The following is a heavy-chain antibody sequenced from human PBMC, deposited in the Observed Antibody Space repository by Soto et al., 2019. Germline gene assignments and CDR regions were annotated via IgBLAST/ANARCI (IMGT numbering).Heavy chain of an antibody. Sequence: QLQLQESGPGLVKPSETLSLTCTVSGGSISSSSYYWGWIRQPPGKGLEWIGSIYYSGSTYYNPYLKSRVTISVDTSKNQFSLKLSSVTAADTAVYYCARNRYDFWNGYYMGTFDYWGQGTLVTVSS. V-gene: IGHV4-39*01. CDR2: IYYSGST. D-gene: IGHD3-3*01. J-gene: IGHJ4*02. CDR3: ARNRYDFWNGYYMGTFDY. CDR1: GGSISSSSYY.